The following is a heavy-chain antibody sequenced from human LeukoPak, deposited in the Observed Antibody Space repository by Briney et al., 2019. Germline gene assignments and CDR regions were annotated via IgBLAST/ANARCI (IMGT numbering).Heavy chain of an antibody. CDR3: ARDLMGIAYRGAFYY. J-gene: IGHJ4*02. Sequence: GGSLRLSCAASGFNFHDYGMSWVRQAPGKGLEWVSSINWNGGSTGYADSVKGRFTISRDNAKNSLYLQMNSLRAEDTAVYYCARDLMGIAYRGAFYYWGQGTLVTVSS. D-gene: IGHD6-13*01. CDR2: INWNGGST. V-gene: IGHV3-20*04. CDR1: GFNFHDYG.